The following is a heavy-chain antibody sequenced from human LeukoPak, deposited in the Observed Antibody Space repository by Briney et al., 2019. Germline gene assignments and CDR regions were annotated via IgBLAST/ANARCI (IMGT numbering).Heavy chain of an antibody. V-gene: IGHV3-9*01. CDR2: ISWNSGRI. CDR1: GFIFDDYA. Sequence: GRSLRLSCAASGFIFDDYAVHWVRQAPGKGLEWVSDISWNSGRIGYADSVKGRFSISRDDAKKSLYLQMNSLRPDDTALYYCAKADTSRSYSYYFDDWGQGTLVTVSS. D-gene: IGHD3-22*01. J-gene: IGHJ4*02. CDR3: AKADTSRSYSYYFDD.